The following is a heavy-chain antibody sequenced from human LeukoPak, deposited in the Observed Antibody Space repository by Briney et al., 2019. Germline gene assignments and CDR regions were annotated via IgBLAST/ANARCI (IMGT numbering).Heavy chain of an antibody. D-gene: IGHD3-22*01. Sequence: GGPLRLSCGVSGFMFRSYAMRWVRQAPGKGLEWVSSISGSGGSTYYADSAKGRFTISRDNSKNTVYLQMNSLRAEDTAVYYFAKIGARYHSSGSWGQGTLVTVSS. CDR3: AKIGARYHSSGS. V-gene: IGHV3-23*01. J-gene: IGHJ5*02. CDR1: GFMFRSYA. CDR2: ISGSGGST.